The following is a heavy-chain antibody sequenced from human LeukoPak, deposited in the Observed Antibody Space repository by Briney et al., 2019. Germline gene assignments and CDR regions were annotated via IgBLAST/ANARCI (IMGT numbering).Heavy chain of an antibody. D-gene: IGHD3-3*01. V-gene: IGHV3-53*01. Sequence: GGSLRLSCAASGFTVSGNYMSWVRQAPGKGLEWVSVIYSGGSTYYADSVKGRFTISRDNSKNTLYLQMNSLRAEDTAVYYCARANYDFWSAQGNWFDPWGQGTLVTVSS. CDR1: GFTVSGNY. CDR2: IYSGGST. J-gene: IGHJ5*02. CDR3: ARANYDFWSAQGNWFDP.